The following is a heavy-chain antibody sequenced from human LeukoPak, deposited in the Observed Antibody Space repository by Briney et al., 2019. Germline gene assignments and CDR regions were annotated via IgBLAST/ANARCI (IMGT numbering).Heavy chain of an antibody. CDR2: INHSGST. V-gene: IGHV4-34*01. D-gene: IGHD2-15*01. J-gene: IGHJ4*02. CDR1: GGSFSGYY. CDR3: AREAAKTVDY. Sequence: SETLSLTCAVYGGSFSGYYWSWIRQPPGKGLEWIGEINHSGSTNYNPSLKSRVTISVDTSKNQFSLKLSSVTAADTAVYYCAREAAKTVDYWGQGTLVTVSS.